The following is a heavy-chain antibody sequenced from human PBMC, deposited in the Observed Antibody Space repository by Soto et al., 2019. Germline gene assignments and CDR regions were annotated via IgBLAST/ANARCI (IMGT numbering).Heavy chain of an antibody. CDR3: ARVDSGVPAAPYLGWFDP. CDR2: IIPMFGTE. J-gene: IGHJ5*02. CDR1: GGTFTSYG. Sequence: QVQLVQSGAEVKKPGSSVKVSCKASGGTFTSYGINWVRQAPGQGLEWMGGIIPMFGTENIAQKFQGRVTITADESTTTAYMELSSLRPEDTAVYFCARVDSGVPAAPYLGWFDPWGQGTLVTFSS. V-gene: IGHV1-69*01. D-gene: IGHD2-2*01.